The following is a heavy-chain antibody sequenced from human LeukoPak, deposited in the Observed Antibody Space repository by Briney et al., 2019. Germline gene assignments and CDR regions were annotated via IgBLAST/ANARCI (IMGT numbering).Heavy chain of an antibody. CDR3: APAYCGGDCYFRSDAFDI. V-gene: IGHV1-2*02. Sequence: GASVKVSCKASGYTFTGYYMHWVRQAPGQGLEWMGWINPNSGGTNYAQKFQGRVTMTRDTSISTAYMELSRLRSDDTAVYYCAPAYCGGDCYFRSDAFDIWGQETMVTVSS. J-gene: IGHJ3*02. D-gene: IGHD2-21*01. CDR1: GYTFTGYY. CDR2: INPNSGGT.